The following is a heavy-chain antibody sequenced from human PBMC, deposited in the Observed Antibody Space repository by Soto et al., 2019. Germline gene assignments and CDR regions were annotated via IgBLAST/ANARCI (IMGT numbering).Heavy chain of an antibody. Sequence: SETLSLTCTVSGGSISSYYWSWIRQPPGKGLEWIGYIYYGGSTNYNPSLKSRVTISVDTSKNQFSLKLSSVTAADTAVYYCARFALYGSLAFDIWGQGTMVTVSS. CDR1: GGSISSYY. J-gene: IGHJ3*02. CDR2: IYYGGST. V-gene: IGHV4-59*01. CDR3: ARFALYGSLAFDI. D-gene: IGHD4-17*01.